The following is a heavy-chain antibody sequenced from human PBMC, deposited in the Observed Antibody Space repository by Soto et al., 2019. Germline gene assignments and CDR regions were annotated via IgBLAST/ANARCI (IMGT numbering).Heavy chain of an antibody. Sequence: ESGGGVVQPGRSLRLSCAASGFTISSYAMHWVRQAPGKGLEWVAVISYDGSNKYYADSVKGRFTISRDNSKNTLYLQMNSLRAEDTAVYYCARDRGATTRAYFDYWGQGTLVTVSS. CDR2: ISYDGSNK. D-gene: IGHD1-26*01. CDR1: GFTISSYA. V-gene: IGHV3-30-3*01. J-gene: IGHJ4*02. CDR3: ARDRGATTRAYFDY.